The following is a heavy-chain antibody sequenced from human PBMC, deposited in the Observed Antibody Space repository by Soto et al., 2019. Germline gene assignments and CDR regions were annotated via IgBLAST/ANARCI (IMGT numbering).Heavy chain of an antibody. J-gene: IGHJ4*02. CDR3: VKDQVPKESAYDLGGI. CDR1: GFTFSSYA. CDR2: ISGSGSRT. Sequence: EVQVLESGGGLVQPGGSLRLSCAASGFTFSSYAMNWVRQAPGKGLEWVSAISGSGSRTYYTDSVKGRFTISRDNSKNTMYLEMNSLRTEDTAIYYCVKDQVPKESAYDLGGIWGQGALVSVSS. D-gene: IGHD3-16*01. V-gene: IGHV3-23*01.